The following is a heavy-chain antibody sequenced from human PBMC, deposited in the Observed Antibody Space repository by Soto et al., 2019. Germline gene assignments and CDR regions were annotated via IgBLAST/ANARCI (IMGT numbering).Heavy chain of an antibody. D-gene: IGHD6-6*01. V-gene: IGHV1-18*01. J-gene: IGHJ5*02. CDR2: IAPYNVNT. CDR3: ARKYIRSSWFDP. Sequence: ASVKVSCKASGYTFTSYDIHGVLQSPGQWLEWLGWIAPYNVNTHYAQKLQGRVTMTTDTSTSTAYMELRSLRSDDTAVYYCARKYIRSSWFDPWGQGTLVTVSS. CDR1: GYTFTSYD.